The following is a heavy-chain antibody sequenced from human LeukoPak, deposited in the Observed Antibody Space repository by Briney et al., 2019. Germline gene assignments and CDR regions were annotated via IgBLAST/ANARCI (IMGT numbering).Heavy chain of an antibody. CDR2: IYYSGST. J-gene: IGHJ6*02. V-gene: IGHV4-30-4*01. D-gene: IGHD2-15*01. CDR3: AREYCSGGSCEVGDYYGMDV. Sequence: SETLSLTCTVSGGSISSGDYYWSWIRQPPGKGLEWIGYIYYSGSTYYNPSLKSRVTISVDTSKNQFSLKLSSVTAADTAVYYCAREYCSGGSCEVGDYYGMDVWGQGTTVTVSS. CDR1: GGSISSGDYY.